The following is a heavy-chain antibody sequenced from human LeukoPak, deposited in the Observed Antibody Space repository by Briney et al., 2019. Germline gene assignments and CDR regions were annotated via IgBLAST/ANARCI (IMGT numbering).Heavy chain of an antibody. CDR1: GGSISSYY. J-gene: IGHJ5*01. Sequence: SETLSLTCTVSGGSISSYYWSWIRQPPGKGLEWIGYFYYSGSSNYNPSLKSRVTTSGDTSKNQFSLKLSSVTAADTAVYYCARVGSGSFDSWGQGTLVAVSS. CDR3: ARVGSGSFDS. D-gene: IGHD1-26*01. V-gene: IGHV4-59*01. CDR2: FYYSGSS.